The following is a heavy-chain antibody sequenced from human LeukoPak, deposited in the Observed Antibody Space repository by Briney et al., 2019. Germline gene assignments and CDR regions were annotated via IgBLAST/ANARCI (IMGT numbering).Heavy chain of an antibody. CDR1: GYTFTSYG. V-gene: IGHV1-46*01. CDR2: INPSGGST. Sequence: ASVKVSCKASGYTFTSYGISWARQAPGQGLEWMGIINPSGGSTSYAQKFQGRVTMTRDTSTSTVYMELSSLRSEDTAVYYCARSIAVARFDYWGQGTLVTVSS. CDR3: ARSIAVARFDY. J-gene: IGHJ4*02. D-gene: IGHD6-19*01.